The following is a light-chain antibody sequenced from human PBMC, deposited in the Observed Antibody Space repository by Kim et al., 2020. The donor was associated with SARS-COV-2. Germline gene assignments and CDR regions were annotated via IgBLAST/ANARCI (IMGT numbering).Light chain of an antibody. J-gene: IGLJ2*01. CDR2: EVS. Sequence: GPSVTISCTGTSSDVGGYNYVSWYQQHPGKAPKLMIYEVSKRPSGVPDRFSGSKSGNTASLTVSGLQAEDEADYYCSSYAGSHNLVFGGGTQLTVL. CDR1: SSDVGGYNY. CDR3: SSYAGSHNLV. V-gene: IGLV2-8*01.